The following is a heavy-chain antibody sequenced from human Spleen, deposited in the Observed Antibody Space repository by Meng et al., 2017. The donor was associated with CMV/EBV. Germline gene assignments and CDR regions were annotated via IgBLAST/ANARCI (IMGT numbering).Heavy chain of an antibody. Sequence: SGYTFTDYYMHWVQQAPGKGLEWMGLVNPEDGETIYAEKFQGRVTITADTSTDTAYMELSSLRSEDTAVYYCATAGVRVAAAANWSDPWGQGTLVTVSS. CDR1: GYTFTDYY. CDR3: ATAGVRVAAAANWSDP. CDR2: VNPEDGET. D-gene: IGHD6-13*01. J-gene: IGHJ5*02. V-gene: IGHV1-69-2*01.